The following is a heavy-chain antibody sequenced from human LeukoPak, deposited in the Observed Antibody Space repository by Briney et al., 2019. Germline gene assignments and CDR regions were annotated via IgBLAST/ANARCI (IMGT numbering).Heavy chain of an antibody. J-gene: IGHJ3*02. Sequence: PSETLSLTCAVYGGSFSGYYWSWIRQPPGKGLEWIGEINHSGSTNYNPSLKSRVTISVDTSKNQFSLKLSSVTAADTAVYYCARDRKKLYLGYVPDHDAFDIRGQGTMVTVSS. V-gene: IGHV4-34*01. CDR2: INHSGST. CDR1: GGSFSGYY. CDR3: ARDRKKLYLGYVPDHDAFDI. D-gene: IGHD1-1*01.